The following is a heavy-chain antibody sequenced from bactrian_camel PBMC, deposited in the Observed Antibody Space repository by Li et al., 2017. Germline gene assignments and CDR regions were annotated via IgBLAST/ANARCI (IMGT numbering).Heavy chain of an antibody. J-gene: IGHJ6*01. CDR2: IKSNGIM. V-gene: IGHV3S9*01. CDR3: VAGQAEGRWCPVEATTSEFGY. D-gene: IGHD6*01. CDR1: KDPITRHHC. Sequence: QVQLVESGGGTVQPGGSLNLSCVPAKDPITRHHCIGWFRQSPGKEPEGIARIKSNGIMSVEDSVKGRFTISQDITKKALYLQMNSLKPEDTAMYTCVAGQAEGRWCPVEATTSEFGYRGQGTQVTVS.